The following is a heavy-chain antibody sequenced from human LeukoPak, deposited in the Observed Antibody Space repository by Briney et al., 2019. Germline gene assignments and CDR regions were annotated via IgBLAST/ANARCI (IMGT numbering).Heavy chain of an antibody. J-gene: IGHJ6*02. D-gene: IGHD2-2*01. CDR2: IYTSGST. Sequence: PSETLSLTCTVSGVSIRSYSWSWIRQPAGKGLEWIGRIYTSGSTNYNPSLKSRVTMSVDTSKNQFSLKLSSVTAADTAVYYCATFAEGYCSSTSCYGGGYYYYGMDVWGQGTTVTVSS. CDR3: ATFAEGYCSSTSCYGGGYYYYGMDV. CDR1: GVSIRSYS. V-gene: IGHV4-4*07.